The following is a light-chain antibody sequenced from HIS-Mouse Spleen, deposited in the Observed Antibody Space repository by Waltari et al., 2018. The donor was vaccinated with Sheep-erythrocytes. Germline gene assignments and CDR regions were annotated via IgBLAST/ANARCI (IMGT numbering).Light chain of an antibody. Sequence: SYELTQPPSVSVSPGQTARITSSGDKLGDKYACWYQRKPGQSPVLVIYQDSKRPSGNPERFSGSNSGNTATLTISGTQAMDEADYYCQAWDSSTVVFGGGTKLPVL. V-gene: IGLV3-1*01. CDR1: KLGDKY. CDR3: QAWDSSTVV. CDR2: QDS. J-gene: IGLJ2*01.